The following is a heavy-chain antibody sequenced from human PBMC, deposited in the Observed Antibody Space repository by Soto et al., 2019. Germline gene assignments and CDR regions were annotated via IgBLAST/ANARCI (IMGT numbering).Heavy chain of an antibody. V-gene: IGHV3-30*03. CDR2: VSYDGRNR. Sequence: GGSLRLSCVGSGFSFGRYGIHWVRQAPGRGLEWVAWVSYDGRNRNYADSLKARLTTSRDNSKDTAFLQMNSLRPDDTSVYYCAREYLDHGPDVWGQGTSVTVSS. CDR1: GFSFGRYG. CDR3: AREYLDHGPDV. J-gene: IGHJ6*02.